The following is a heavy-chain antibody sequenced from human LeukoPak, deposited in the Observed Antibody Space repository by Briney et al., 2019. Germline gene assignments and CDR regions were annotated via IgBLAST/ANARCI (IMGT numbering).Heavy chain of an antibody. D-gene: IGHD3-16*01. J-gene: IGHJ4*02. V-gene: IGHV3-7*01. CDR3: ARSLGDD. CDR1: GLTFSTYW. CDR2: INQNGREK. Sequence: GGSLRLSCEVSGLTFSTYWMTWVRQAPGKGLEWVASINQNGREKYYVDSEKGRFTISRDNAKDSLYLQMNSLRDEDTAVYYCARSLGDDWGQGTLVTVSS.